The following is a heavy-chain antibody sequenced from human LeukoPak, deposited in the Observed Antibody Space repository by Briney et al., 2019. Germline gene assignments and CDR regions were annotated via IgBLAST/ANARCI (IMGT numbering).Heavy chain of an antibody. D-gene: IGHD4-17*01. J-gene: IGHJ4*02. V-gene: IGHV1-2*02. CDR1: GYTFTGYY. Sequence: ASVKVSCKASGYTFTGYYIHWVRQAPGQGLEWMGWINPNSGGTNYAQRFQGRVTMTRDTSISTVYMELSRLRSDDTAVYYCARLGYGDYGFDYWGQGTLVTVSS. CDR2: INPNSGGT. CDR3: ARLGYGDYGFDY.